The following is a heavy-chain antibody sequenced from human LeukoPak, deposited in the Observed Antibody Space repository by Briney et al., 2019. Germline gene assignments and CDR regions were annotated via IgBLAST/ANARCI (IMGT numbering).Heavy chain of an antibody. CDR3: ASRSLGIAAAVGDY. D-gene: IGHD6-13*01. V-gene: IGHV4-59*12. CDR1: GGSISSYY. CDR2: IYYSGST. J-gene: IGHJ4*02. Sequence: PSETLSLTCTVSGGSISSYYWSWIRQPPGKGLEWIGYIYYSGSTNYNPSLKSRVTISVDTSKNQFSLKLSSVTAADTAVYYCASRSLGIAAAVGDYWGQGTLVTVSS.